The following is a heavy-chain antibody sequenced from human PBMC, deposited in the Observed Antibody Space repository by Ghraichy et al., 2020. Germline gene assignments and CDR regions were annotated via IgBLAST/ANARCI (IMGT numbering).Heavy chain of an antibody. CDR3: ARDGAIGYSLDY. J-gene: IGHJ4*02. D-gene: IGHD2-15*01. V-gene: IGHV3-33*01. Sequence: GGSLRLSCAASGFTFSSYGMHWVRQAPGKGLEWVAVIWYDGSNKYYADSVKGRFTISRDNSKNTLYLQMNSLRAEDTAVYYCARDGAIGYSLDYWGQGTLVTVSS. CDR2: IWYDGSNK. CDR1: GFTFSSYG.